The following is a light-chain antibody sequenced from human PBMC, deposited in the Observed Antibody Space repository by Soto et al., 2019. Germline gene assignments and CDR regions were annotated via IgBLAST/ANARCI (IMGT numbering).Light chain of an antibody. V-gene: IGKV3-11*01. Sequence: EIVLTQSPATLSLSPGERATLSCRASQSVSSYLAWYQQKPGQAPRLLIYDASNRATGIPARFSGSGSGTDFTHTISSLEPEDFAVYYCQQRSNRITFGQGTRLEIK. CDR2: DAS. CDR1: QSVSSY. CDR3: QQRSNRIT. J-gene: IGKJ5*01.